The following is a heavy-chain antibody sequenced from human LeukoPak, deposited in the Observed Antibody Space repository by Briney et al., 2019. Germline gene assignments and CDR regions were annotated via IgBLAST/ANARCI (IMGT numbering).Heavy chain of an antibody. CDR1: GGSITSYY. J-gene: IGHJ3*02. CDR2: IYYSGST. CDR3: AGATTPLDAFDI. Sequence: PSETLSLTCTVSGGSITSYYWSWIGQPPGKGMEWIGYIYYSGSTNYNPSLKSRVTISVDTSKNQFSLKLSSVTAADTAVYYCAGATTPLDAFDIWGQGTMVTVSS. V-gene: IGHV4-59*01. D-gene: IGHD1-14*01.